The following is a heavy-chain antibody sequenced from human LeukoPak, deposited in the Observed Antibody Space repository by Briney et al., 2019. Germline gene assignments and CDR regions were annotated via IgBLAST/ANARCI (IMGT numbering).Heavy chain of an antibody. CDR2: VSYVASKK. J-gene: IGHJ4*02. D-gene: IGHD3-10*01. V-gene: IGHV3-30*04. Sequence: PGRSLRLSCAASGFNFSGYGMHWVRQTPGKRLELVADVSYVASKKDHAEFVKGRFTISRDNSKNTLYLPMTSLRAEDTAVYYCARDREYYGSGSYTPDYWGQGTLVTVSS. CDR1: GFNFSGYG. CDR3: ARDREYYGSGSYTPDY.